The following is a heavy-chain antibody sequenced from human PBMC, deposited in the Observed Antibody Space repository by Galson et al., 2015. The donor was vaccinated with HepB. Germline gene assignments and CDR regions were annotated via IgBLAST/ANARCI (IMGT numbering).Heavy chain of an antibody. Sequence: SVKVSCKASGYTFTSYDINWVRQATGQGLEWMGWMNPNSGNTGYAQKFQGRVTMTRNTSISTAYMELSSLRSEDTAVYYCARGARSFSGDNWYFDLWGRGTLVTVSS. V-gene: IGHV1-8*01. D-gene: IGHD6-19*01. CDR2: MNPNSGNT. J-gene: IGHJ2*01. CDR3: ARGARSFSGDNWYFDL. CDR1: GYTFTSYD.